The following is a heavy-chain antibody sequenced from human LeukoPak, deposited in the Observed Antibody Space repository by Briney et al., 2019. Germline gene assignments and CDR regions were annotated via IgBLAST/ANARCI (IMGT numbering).Heavy chain of an antibody. Sequence: SETLSLTCAVYGGSFSGYYWSWIRQPAGKGLEWIGRIYTSGSTNYNPSLKSRVTISVDTSKNQFSLKLSSVTAADTAMYYCARERDGSGTQRGLDYWGQGTLVTVSS. D-gene: IGHD3-10*01. J-gene: IGHJ4*02. CDR1: GGSFSGYY. V-gene: IGHV4-4*07. CDR2: IYTSGST. CDR3: ARERDGSGTQRGLDY.